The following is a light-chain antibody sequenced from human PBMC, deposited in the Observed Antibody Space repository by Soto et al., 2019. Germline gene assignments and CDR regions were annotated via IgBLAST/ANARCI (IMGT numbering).Light chain of an antibody. CDR3: AAWDDSLNGVI. V-gene: IGLV1-44*01. Sequence: QSVLTQPPSASGTPGQRVTISCSGATSNFGTKSVNWYQHLPGAAPRLLIYSNNERPSGVPDRFSGSKSGTSASLAISGLQSGDEADYYCAAWDDSLNGVIFGGGTKLTVL. CDR2: SNN. J-gene: IGLJ2*01. CDR1: TSNFGTKS.